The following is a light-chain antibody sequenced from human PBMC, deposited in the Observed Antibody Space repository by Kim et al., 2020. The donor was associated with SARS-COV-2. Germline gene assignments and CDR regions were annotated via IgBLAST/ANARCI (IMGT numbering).Light chain of an antibody. J-gene: IGKJ2*01. CDR2: WAS. CDR1: QTVFHRPNNKNY. V-gene: IGKV4-1*01. CDR3: HQYATFPYT. Sequence: ATIHCRSSQTVFHRPNNKNYLAWYQQKPGQPPKLLIYWASTRESGVPDRFSGSGSGTDFTLTISSLQAEDVAVYFCHQYATFPYTFGQGTKLEI.